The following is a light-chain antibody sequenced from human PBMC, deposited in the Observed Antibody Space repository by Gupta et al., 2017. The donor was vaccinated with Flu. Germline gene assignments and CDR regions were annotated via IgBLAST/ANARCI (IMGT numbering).Light chain of an antibody. J-gene: IGKJ1*01. CDR1: QSLVYSDGDSY. V-gene: IGKV2-30*01. CDR2: KAS. Sequence: DDVMTQSPLSVSVTLGQPSSISCRSSQSLVYSDGDSYVSWFHQRPGQSPRRLIYKASNRDSVVPDRISGSGSGTDFTLKISRVEAEDVGVYYCMHSTRWPWTFGQGTKVESK. CDR3: MHSTRWPWT.